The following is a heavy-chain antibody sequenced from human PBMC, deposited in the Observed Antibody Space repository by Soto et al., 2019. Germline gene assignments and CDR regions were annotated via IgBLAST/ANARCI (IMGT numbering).Heavy chain of an antibody. CDR1: GYSFTSSW. J-gene: IGHJ4*02. CDR3: ARLQAAAGDNDLTFDY. Sequence: EVQLVQSGAEVKKPGESLRISCTGSGYSFTSSWISWVRQMTGKGLEWRGRVDPSDSYTNYSPSFQGHVTISADKSISTAYLQWSSLKASDTAMYYCARLQAAAGDNDLTFDYWGQGTLVTVSS. V-gene: IGHV5-10-1*01. CDR2: VDPSDSYT. D-gene: IGHD6-13*01.